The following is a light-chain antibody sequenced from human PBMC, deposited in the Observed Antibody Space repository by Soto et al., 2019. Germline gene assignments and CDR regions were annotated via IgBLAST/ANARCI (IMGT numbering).Light chain of an antibody. CDR2: QDA. CDR3: QAWDNTAGVV. Sequence: SYELTQPPSVSVSPGQTATITCSGDKLGDVYACWYQHKAGQSPVLVIYQDARRPSGIPERFSGSNSGTTATLTITGTQADDEGDYYCQAWDNTAGVVFGGGTKMTVL. CDR1: KLGDVY. V-gene: IGLV3-1*01. J-gene: IGLJ2*01.